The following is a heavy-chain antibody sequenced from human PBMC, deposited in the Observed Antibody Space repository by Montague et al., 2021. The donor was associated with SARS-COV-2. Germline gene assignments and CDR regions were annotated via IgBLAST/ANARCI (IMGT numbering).Heavy chain of an antibody. V-gene: IGHV2-70*11. CDR1: GFSLSTSGMC. CDR2: IDWDDDK. J-gene: IGHJ4*02. CDR3: PREVAAAGPALDC. D-gene: IGHD6-13*01. Sequence: PALVKPTQTLTLTCTFSGFSLSTSGMCVSWIRQPPGKALEWLPRIDWDDDKYYRTSLKTRLTISKDTSKNQVLLTMSNMDPVDTATYYCPREVAAAGPALDCWGQGTLGTVSS.